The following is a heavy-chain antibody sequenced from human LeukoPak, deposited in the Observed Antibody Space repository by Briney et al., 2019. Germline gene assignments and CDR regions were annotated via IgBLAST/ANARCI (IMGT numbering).Heavy chain of an antibody. V-gene: IGHV4-30-4*01. D-gene: IGHD6-13*01. CDR3: ARGEGGAAAGLFDY. Sequence: SQTLSLTCTVSGGSISSGDYYWSWIRQPPGKGLEWIGYIYYSGSTYYNPSLKSRVTISVDTPKNQFSLKLSSVTAADTAVYYCARGEGGAAAGLFDYWGQGTLVTVSS. CDR1: GGSISSGDYY. CDR2: IYYSGST. J-gene: IGHJ4*02.